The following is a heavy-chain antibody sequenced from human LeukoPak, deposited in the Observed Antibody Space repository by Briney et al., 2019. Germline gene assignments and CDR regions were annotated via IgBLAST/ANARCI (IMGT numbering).Heavy chain of an antibody. CDR1: GLTLSFHA. V-gene: IGHV3-23*01. CDR2: NWESGSIT. Sequence: AGGSLRLSSAVSGLTLSFHAMSWVRQAPGKGVEKDSRNWESGSITYYADSGKGRFTISRDNAKKSLYLQMNSLRAEDTAIYYCATDRSTLGISLPSAFDIWGQGTMVTVSS. J-gene: IGHJ3*02. CDR3: ATDRSTLGISLPSAFDI. D-gene: IGHD7-27*01.